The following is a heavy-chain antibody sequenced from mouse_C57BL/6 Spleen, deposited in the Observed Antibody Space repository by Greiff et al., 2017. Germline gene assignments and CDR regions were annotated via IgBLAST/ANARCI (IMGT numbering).Heavy chain of an antibody. CDR2: ISDGGSYT. Sequence: EVHLVESGGGLVKPGGSLKLSCAASGFTFSSYAMSWVRQTPEKRLEWVATISDGGSYTYYPDNVKGRFTISRDNAKNNLYLQMSHLKSEDTAMYYCAREGGSSRYAMDYWGQGASVTVSS. J-gene: IGHJ4*01. V-gene: IGHV5-4*01. CDR1: GFTFSSYA. CDR3: AREGGSSRYAMDY. D-gene: IGHD1-1*01.